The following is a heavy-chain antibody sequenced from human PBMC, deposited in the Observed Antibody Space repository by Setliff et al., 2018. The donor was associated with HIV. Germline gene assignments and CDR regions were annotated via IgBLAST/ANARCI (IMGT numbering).Heavy chain of an antibody. D-gene: IGHD3-10*01. CDR2: MYYSGAT. Sequence: PSETLSLTCTVSGGSINTRNNYWGWIRQPPGLGLEGIGRMYYSGATYHSPTLKSRVSMSMDTSRNQFSLKLISVTAADTAIYYCVRRKSELRLISDYMDVWGKGTTVTVSS. CDR1: GGSINTRNNY. V-gene: IGHV4-39*01. CDR3: VRRKSELRLISDYMDV. J-gene: IGHJ6*03.